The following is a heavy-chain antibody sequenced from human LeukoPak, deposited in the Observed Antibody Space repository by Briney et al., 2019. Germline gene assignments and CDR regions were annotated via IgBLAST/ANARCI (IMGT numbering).Heavy chain of an antibody. CDR2: IYTSGST. CDR3: ARDRRDMVRGINIVRQYHYYYYMDV. J-gene: IGHJ6*03. CDR1: GGSISSNSYY. Sequence: SQTLSLTCTVSGGSISSNSYYWSWIRQPAGKGLEWIGRIYTSGSTNYNPSLKSRVTISVDTSKNQCSLKLSSVTAADAAVYYCARDRRDMVRGINIVRQYHYYYYMDVWGKGTTVTVSS. V-gene: IGHV4-61*02. D-gene: IGHD3-10*01.